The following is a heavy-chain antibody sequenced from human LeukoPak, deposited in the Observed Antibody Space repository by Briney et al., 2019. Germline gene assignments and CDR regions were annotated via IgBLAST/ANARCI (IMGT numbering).Heavy chain of an antibody. CDR2: IYISGST. CDR3: AREYYDTSGLDY. V-gene: IGHV4-4*07. J-gene: IGHJ4*02. CDR1: GGSISSYY. Sequence: SETLSLTCIVSGGSISSYYWSWIRQPAGKGLEWIGRIYISGSTNYNPSLKGRVIMSVDTSKNQFSLKLSSVTAADTAVYYCAREYYDTSGLDYWGQGTLVIVS. D-gene: IGHD3-22*01.